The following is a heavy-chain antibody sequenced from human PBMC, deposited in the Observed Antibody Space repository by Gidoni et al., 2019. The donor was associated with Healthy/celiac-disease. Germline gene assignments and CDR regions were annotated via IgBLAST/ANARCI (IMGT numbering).Heavy chain of an antibody. D-gene: IGHD4-17*01. J-gene: IGHJ4*02. V-gene: IGHV3-66*02. Sequence: EVQLLESVGGLVQPVGSLRLSCAASVFTVSSNYMSWVRQAPGKGLEWVSVIYSGGSTYYADSVKGRFTISRDNSKNTLYLQMNSMRAEDTAVYYCARDGYGDPFDYWGQGTLVTVSS. CDR1: VFTVSSNY. CDR2: IYSGGST. CDR3: ARDGYGDPFDY.